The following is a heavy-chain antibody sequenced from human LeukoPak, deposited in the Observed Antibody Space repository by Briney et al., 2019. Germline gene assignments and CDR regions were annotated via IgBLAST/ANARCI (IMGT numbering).Heavy chain of an antibody. V-gene: IGHV3-20*04. CDR2: INWNGGST. CDR3: AGVGLELRQNYYYYYYMDV. CDR1: GFTFDDYG. D-gene: IGHD1-7*01. Sequence: SGGSLRLSCAASGFTFDDYGMSWVRQAPGKGLEWVSGINWNGGSTGYADSVKGRFTISRDNAKNSLYLQMNSLRAEDTALYYCAGVGLELRQNYYYYYYMDVWGKGTTVTVSS. J-gene: IGHJ6*03.